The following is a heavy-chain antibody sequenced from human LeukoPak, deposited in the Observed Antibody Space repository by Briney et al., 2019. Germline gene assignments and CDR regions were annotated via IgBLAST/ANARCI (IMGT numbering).Heavy chain of an antibody. J-gene: IGHJ4*02. CDR1: DGSFSGYY. D-gene: IGHD3-10*01. V-gene: IGHV4-34*01. CDR2: INHSGST. Sequence: TSETLSLTCAVYDGSFSGYYWSWIRQPPGKGLEWIGEINHSGSTNYNPSLKSRVTISVDTSKNQFSLKLSSVTAADTAVYYCARASYYYGSGSYYITPPFDYWGQGTLVTVSS. CDR3: ARASYYYGSGSYYITPPFDY.